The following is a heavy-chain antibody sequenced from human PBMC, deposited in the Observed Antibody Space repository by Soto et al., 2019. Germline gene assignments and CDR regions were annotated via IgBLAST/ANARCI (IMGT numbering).Heavy chain of an antibody. V-gene: IGHV3-23*01. J-gene: IGHJ4*02. Sequence: GGSLRLSCAASGFTFSSYAMSWVRQAPGKGLEWVSAISGSGGSTYYADSVKGRFTISRDNSKNTLYLQMNSLRAEDTAVYYRAKDPLNYYDSSGYDDYWGQGTLVTVSS. CDR1: GFTFSSYA. D-gene: IGHD3-22*01. CDR3: AKDPLNYYDSSGYDDY. CDR2: ISGSGGST.